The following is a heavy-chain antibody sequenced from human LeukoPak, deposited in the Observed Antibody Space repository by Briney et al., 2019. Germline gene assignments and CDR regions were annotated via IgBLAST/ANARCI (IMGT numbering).Heavy chain of an antibody. CDR2: MTSGGSTI. J-gene: IGHJ4*02. CDR1: GFTFSSYE. V-gene: IGHV3-48*03. CDR3: AKDIISYYDFWSGSNPAGGGCDY. Sequence: GGSLRLSCAASGFTFSSYEMNWVRQAPGKGLEWVAYMTSGGSTIYYADSVKGRFTISRDNSKNSLYLQMNSLRTEDTALYYCAKDIISYYDFWSGSNPAGGGCDYWGQGTLVTVSS. D-gene: IGHD3-3*01.